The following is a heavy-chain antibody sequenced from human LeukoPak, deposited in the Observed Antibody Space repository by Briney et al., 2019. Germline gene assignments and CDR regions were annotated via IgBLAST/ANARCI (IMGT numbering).Heavy chain of an antibody. CDR3: ARLLLRFGELDRSRFDY. D-gene: IGHD3-10*01. J-gene: IGHJ4*02. Sequence: SETPSLTCTVSGGSISSSSYYWGWIRQPPGKGLEWVGSIYYSGSTYYNPSLKSRVTISVDTSKNQFSLTLSSVTAADTAVYYCARLLLRFGELDRSRFDYWGQGTLVTVSS. CDR2: IYYSGST. CDR1: GGSISSSSYY. V-gene: IGHV4-39*01.